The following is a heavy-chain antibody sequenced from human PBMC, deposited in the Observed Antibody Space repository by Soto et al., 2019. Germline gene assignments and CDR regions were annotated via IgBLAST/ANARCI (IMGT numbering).Heavy chain of an antibody. D-gene: IGHD2-2*01. CDR3: ARYSSSIDY. CDR1: GGTFSSYA. V-gene: IGHV1-69*01. J-gene: IGHJ4*02. Sequence: QVQLMQSGAEVQKPGSSVKVSCKASGGTFSSYAISWVRQAPGHGLEWMGGIIPIFGTTNYAQKFRGRVTITADESTSTAYMKLSSLRSDDTAVYYCARYSSSIDYWGQGTLVTVSS. CDR2: IIPIFGTT.